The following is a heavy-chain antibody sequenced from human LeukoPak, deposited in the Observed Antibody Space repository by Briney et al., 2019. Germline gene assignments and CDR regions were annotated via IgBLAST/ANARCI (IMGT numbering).Heavy chain of an antibody. CDR2: INPSGGST. CDR1: GYTFTSYY. J-gene: IGHJ5*02. CDR3: ARDGREYSGLNWFDP. V-gene: IGHV1-46*01. D-gene: IGHD5-12*01. Sequence: ASVKVSCKASGYTFTSYYMHWVRQAPGQGLEWMGIINPSGGSTSYAQKFQGRVTMTRDMSTSTVYMELSSLRSEDTAVYYCARDGREYSGLNWFDPWGQGTLVTVSS.